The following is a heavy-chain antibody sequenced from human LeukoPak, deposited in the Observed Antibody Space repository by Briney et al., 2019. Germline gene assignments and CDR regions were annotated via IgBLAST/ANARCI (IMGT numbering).Heavy chain of an antibody. J-gene: IGHJ4*02. CDR1: GYTFTDYY. V-gene: IGHV1-2*04. D-gene: IGHD3-22*01. Sequence: ASVKVSCKASGYTFTDYYMHWVRQAPGQGLEWMGWINPNSGDTKYAQKFQGWVTMTRDTSISTAYMELTSLTSDDTAVYYCASDRSYDKGSLDYWGQGTLVTVSS. CDR2: INPNSGDT. CDR3: ASDRSYDKGSLDY.